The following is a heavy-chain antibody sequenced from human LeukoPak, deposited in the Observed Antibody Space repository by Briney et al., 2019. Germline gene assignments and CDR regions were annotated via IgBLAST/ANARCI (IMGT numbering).Heavy chain of an antibody. J-gene: IGHJ4*02. V-gene: IGHV4-38-2*02. D-gene: IGHD7-27*01. CDR1: GYSISSGYY. Sequence: SETLSLTCTVSGYSISSGYYWGWIRQPPGKGLEWIGSIYHSGSTYYNPSLKSRVTISVDTSKNQFSLKLSSVTAADTAVYYCARLTGVEYFDYWGQGTLVTVSS. CDR2: IYHSGST. CDR3: ARLTGVEYFDY.